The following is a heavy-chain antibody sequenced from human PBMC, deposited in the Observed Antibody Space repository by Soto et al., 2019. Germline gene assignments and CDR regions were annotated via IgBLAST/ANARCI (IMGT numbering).Heavy chain of an antibody. J-gene: IGHJ6*03. D-gene: IGHD4-17*01. V-gene: IGHV3-30*18. CDR2: ISYDGSNK. CDR1: GFTFSSYG. CDR3: AKAPGGYGDPNAVYYYYYMDV. Sequence: GGSLRLSCAASGFTFSSYGMHWVRQAPGKGLEWVAVISYDGSNKYYADSVKGRFTISGDNSKNTLYLQMNSLRAEDTAVYYCAKAPGGYGDPNAVYYYYYMDVWGKGTTVTVSS.